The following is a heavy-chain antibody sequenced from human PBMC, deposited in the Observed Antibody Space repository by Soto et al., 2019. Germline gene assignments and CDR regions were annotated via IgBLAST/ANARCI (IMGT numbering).Heavy chain of an antibody. J-gene: IGHJ4*02. V-gene: IGHV1-69*06. Sequence: VKVSCKASGGTFSSYAISWVRQAPGQGLEWMGGIIPIFGTANYAQKFQGRVTITADKSTSTAYMELSSLRSEDTAVYYCARERQNYYYDSSGYSHLVFDYWGQGTLVTVSS. CDR1: GGTFSSYA. CDR3: ARERQNYYYDSSGYSHLVFDY. CDR2: IIPIFGTA. D-gene: IGHD3-22*01.